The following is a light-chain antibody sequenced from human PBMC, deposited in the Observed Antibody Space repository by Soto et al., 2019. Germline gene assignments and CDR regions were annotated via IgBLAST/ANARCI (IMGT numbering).Light chain of an antibody. CDR1: QSLLHTNGYNY. CDR2: LGS. V-gene: IGKV2-28*01. Sequence: DIVMTQSPLSLPVTPGEPASISCRSSQSLLHTNGYNYLDWYLQKPGQSPQLLISLGSNRASGVPDRFSGSGSGIDFRLKISRVEAEDVGVYYCMQAVQTPRTFGQGTKVEIK. J-gene: IGKJ1*01. CDR3: MQAVQTPRT.